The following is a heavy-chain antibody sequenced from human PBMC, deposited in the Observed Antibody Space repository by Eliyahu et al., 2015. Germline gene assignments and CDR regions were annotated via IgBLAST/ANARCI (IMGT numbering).Heavy chain of an antibody. D-gene: IGHD2-2*01. CDR2: IIPILGIA. V-gene: IGHV1-69*04. CDR3: ARDHCSSTSCYEVDFDY. CDR1: GGTFSSYA. Sequence: QVQLVQSGAEVKKPGSSVKVSCKASGGTFSSYAISWVRQAPGQGLEWMGRIIPILGIANYAQKFQGRVTITADKSTSTAYMELSSLRSEDTAVYYCARDHCSSTSCYEVDFDYWGQGTLVTVSS. J-gene: IGHJ4*02.